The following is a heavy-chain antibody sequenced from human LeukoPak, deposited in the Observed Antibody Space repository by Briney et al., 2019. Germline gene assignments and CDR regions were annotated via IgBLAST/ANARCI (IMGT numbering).Heavy chain of an antibody. Sequence: SETLSLTCTVSGGSISSHYWNWIRQPPGKGLEWIGYIYYSGSTNYNPSLKSRVTISVDTSKNQFSLKPSSVTAADTAVYYCARETTVVTPGRSDVFDIWGQGTMVTVSS. D-gene: IGHD4-23*01. J-gene: IGHJ3*02. CDR3: ARETTVVTPGRSDVFDI. CDR2: IYYSGST. CDR1: GGSISSHY. V-gene: IGHV4-59*11.